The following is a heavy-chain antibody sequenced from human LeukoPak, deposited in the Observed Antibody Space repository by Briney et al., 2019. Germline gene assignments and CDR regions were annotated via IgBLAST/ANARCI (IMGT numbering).Heavy chain of an antibody. CDR3: ASPSGGSWFDAFDL. CDR2: IYSGGST. V-gene: IGHV3-53*01. CDR1: GFTVSSNY. J-gene: IGHJ3*01. Sequence: GGSLRLSCAASGFTVSSNYMSWVRQAPGKGLEWVSVIYSGGSTYYADSVKGRFTISRDNAKNTLYLQMNSLRAEDTAVYYCASPSGGSWFDAFDLWGQGTMVTVSS. D-gene: IGHD2-15*01.